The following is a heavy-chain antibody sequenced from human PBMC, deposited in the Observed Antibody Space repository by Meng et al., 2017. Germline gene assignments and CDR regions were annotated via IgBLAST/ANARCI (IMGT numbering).Heavy chain of an antibody. J-gene: IGHJ5*02. Sequence: VGSGGGWSQPGASRTLSCARFGFTVSSNSMRWFRQAPGKGLEWVSVIYSGGSTYYADSEKGRFTISRDNSKNTLYLQMNSLRAEDTAVYYCARESMYNWFDPWGQGTLVTVSS. CDR1: GFTVSSNS. CDR2: IYSGGST. V-gene: IGHV3-66*02. CDR3: ARESMYNWFDP. D-gene: IGHD6-6*01.